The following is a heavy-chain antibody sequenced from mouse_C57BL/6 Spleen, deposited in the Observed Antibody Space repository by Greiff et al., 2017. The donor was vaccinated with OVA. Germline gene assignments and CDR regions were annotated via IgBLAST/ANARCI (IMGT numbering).Heavy chain of an antibody. Sequence: EVKLMESGGGLVKPGGSLKLSCAASGFTFSDYGMHWVRQAPEKGLEWVAYISSGSSTIYYADTVKGRFTISRDNAKNTLFLQMTSLRSEDTAMYYCARGTGTGGYYFDYWGQGTTLTVSS. CDR1: GFTFSDYG. D-gene: IGHD4-1*01. CDR2: ISSGSSTI. V-gene: IGHV5-17*01. J-gene: IGHJ2*01. CDR3: ARGTGTGGYYFDY.